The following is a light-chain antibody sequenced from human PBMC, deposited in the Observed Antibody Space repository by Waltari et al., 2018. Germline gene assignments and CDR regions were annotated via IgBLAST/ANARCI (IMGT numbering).Light chain of an antibody. V-gene: IGLV2-23*02. CDR2: DVS. J-gene: IGLJ1*01. Sequence: QSALSQPASVSASFGQSITIPCTGTSRDVGYSDSVSWYQHHPGKAPKFIIYDVSKRPSGGPNRFSGAKSGKRASLTISGLQPDDEAVYYCCAFAVGDTYVFGSGTNVTV. CDR3: CAFAVGDTYV. CDR1: SRDVGYSDS.